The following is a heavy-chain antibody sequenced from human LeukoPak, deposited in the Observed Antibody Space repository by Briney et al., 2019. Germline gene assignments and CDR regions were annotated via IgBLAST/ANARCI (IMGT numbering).Heavy chain of an antibody. CDR1: EFSFSKDA. D-gene: IGHD1-14*01. CDR3: AKDPTTEGYFDY. Sequence: GGSLRVSYAAPEFSFSKDAMSWVRDAPGKGLEWVSAISGSGGSTYYADSVKGRFTISRDNSKNTLYLQMNSLRAEDTAVYYCAKDPTTEGYFDYWGQGTLVTVSS. CDR2: ISGSGGST. V-gene: IGHV3-23*01. J-gene: IGHJ4*02.